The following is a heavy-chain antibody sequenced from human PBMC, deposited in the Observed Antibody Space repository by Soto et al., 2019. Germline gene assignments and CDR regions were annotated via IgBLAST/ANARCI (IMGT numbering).Heavy chain of an antibody. Sequence: GGSLRLSCAASGFTFNSYGMHWVRQAAGKGLEWVAVIWYDGSNKYYADSVKGRFTISRDNSKNTLYLQMNSLRAEDTAVYYCARDSLQFDTGGYYHYYMDVWGKGTTVTVSS. CDR2: IWYDGSNK. D-gene: IGHD4-4*01. CDR3: ARDSLQFDTGGYYHYYMDV. J-gene: IGHJ6*03. CDR1: GFTFNSYG. V-gene: IGHV3-33*01.